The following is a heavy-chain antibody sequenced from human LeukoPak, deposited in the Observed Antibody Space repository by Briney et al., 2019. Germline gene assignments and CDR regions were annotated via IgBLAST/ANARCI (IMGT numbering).Heavy chain of an antibody. CDR2: INYSGST. Sequence: SETLSLTCTVSGGSISSSSYYWGWIRQPPGKGLEWIGSINYSGSTYHNPSLKSRVTISVDTSKNQFSLKVSSVIAADTAAYYCARHAEAGTTSCPLDYWGQGTLVTVSS. J-gene: IGHJ4*02. CDR1: GGSISSSSYY. V-gene: IGHV4-39*01. CDR3: ARHAEAGTTSCPLDY. D-gene: IGHD2-2*01.